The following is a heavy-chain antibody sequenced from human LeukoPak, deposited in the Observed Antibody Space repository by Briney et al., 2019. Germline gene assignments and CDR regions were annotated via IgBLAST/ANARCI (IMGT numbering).Heavy chain of an antibody. J-gene: IGHJ4*02. CDR1: GFTVSSNY. Sequence: PGGSLRLSCAASGFTVSSNYMSWVRQAPGKGLEWVSVIYSGGRTYYADSVKGRFTISRDNSKNTLFLQMNSLRVDDTAVYYCETTLAAAGETFDYWGQGTLVTVSS. CDR2: IYSGGRT. D-gene: IGHD6-13*01. V-gene: IGHV3-53*01. CDR3: ETTLAAAGETFDY.